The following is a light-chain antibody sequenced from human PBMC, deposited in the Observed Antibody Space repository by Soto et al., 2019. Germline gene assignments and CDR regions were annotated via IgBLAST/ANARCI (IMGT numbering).Light chain of an antibody. J-gene: IGKJ3*01. CDR3: QQYVSSPFT. CDR1: QSVSSSY. V-gene: IGKV3-20*01. Sequence: EIVLTQSPGTLSLSPGERATLSCRASQSVSSSYLAWYQQKPGQAPRLLIYGASSRATGIPDRFSGSGSGTDFTLNISRLEPEDFEVYYCQQYVSSPFTFGPGTKVDIK. CDR2: GAS.